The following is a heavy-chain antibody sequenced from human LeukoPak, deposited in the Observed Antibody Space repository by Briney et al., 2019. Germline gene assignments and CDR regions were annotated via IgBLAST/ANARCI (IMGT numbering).Heavy chain of an antibody. V-gene: IGHV4-59*01. Sequence: SETLSLTCTVSGGSISSYYWSWIRQPPGKGLEWIGYIYYSGSTNYNPSLKSRVTISVDTSKNQFSLKLSSVTAADTAVYYCARAGSIAAAGPPVRFDPWGQGTLVTVSS. J-gene: IGHJ5*02. D-gene: IGHD6-13*01. CDR3: ARAGSIAAAGPPVRFDP. CDR1: GGSISSYY. CDR2: IYYSGST.